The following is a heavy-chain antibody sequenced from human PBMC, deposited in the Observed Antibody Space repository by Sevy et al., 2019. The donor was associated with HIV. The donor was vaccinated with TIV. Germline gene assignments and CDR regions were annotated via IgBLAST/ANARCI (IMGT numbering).Heavy chain of an antibody. V-gene: IGHV3-74*03. Sequence: GGSLRLSCAASGFTFGDYVMHWVRQAPGKGLVWVSRISHDGAHTTYADSVKGRFTVSRDNAKNTLYLEMNSLTAEDTAVYYCARHLEWLFYDYWGHGTLVTVSS. J-gene: IGHJ4*01. D-gene: IGHD3-22*01. CDR1: GFTFGDYV. CDR2: ISHDGAHT. CDR3: ARHLEWLFYDY.